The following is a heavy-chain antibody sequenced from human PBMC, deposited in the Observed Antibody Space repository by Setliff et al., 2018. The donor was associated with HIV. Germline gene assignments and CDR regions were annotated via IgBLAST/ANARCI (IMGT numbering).Heavy chain of an antibody. CDR2: IYTSGRT. Sequence: SETLSLTCTVSGGSITSDSYYWSWIRQPAGKGLEWVGRIYTSGRTKYNPSLKSRVTISVDTSKNQFSLKLSSVTAADTAVYYCARDGETTVMGDAFDIWGQGTMVTVSS. CDR3: ARDGETTVMGDAFDI. D-gene: IGHD4-4*01. J-gene: IGHJ3*02. V-gene: IGHV4-61*02. CDR1: GGSITSDSYY.